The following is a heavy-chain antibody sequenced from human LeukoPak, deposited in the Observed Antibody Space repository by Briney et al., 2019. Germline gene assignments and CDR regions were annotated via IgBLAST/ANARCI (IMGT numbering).Heavy chain of an antibody. CDR2: ITTAGNVI. CDR1: GFTFSTYN. Sequence: GGSLRLSCAVSGFTFSTYNMHWVRQAPGKGLEWISYITTAGNVIFYADSVKGRFTISRDEAKNSLYLQMDSLRAEDTAFYYCARGGLYYDTSAYYYMNYWGQGTLVTVSS. CDR3: ARGGLYYDTSAYYYMNY. D-gene: IGHD3-22*01. J-gene: IGHJ4*02. V-gene: IGHV3-48*01.